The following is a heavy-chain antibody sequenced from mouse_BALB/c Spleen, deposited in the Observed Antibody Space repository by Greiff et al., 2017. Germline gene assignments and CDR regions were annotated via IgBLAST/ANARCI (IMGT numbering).Heavy chain of an antibody. CDR2: ISSGGSYT. Sequence: EVKLMESGGGLVKPGGSLKLSCAASGFTFSSYAMSWVRQSPEKRLEWVAEISSGGSYTYYPDTVTGRFTISRDNAKNTLYLEMSSLRSEDTAMYYCAREGSSRGYFDVWGAGTTVTVSS. CDR3: AREGSSRGYFDV. J-gene: IGHJ1*01. D-gene: IGHD1-1*01. CDR1: GFTFSSYA. V-gene: IGHV5-9-4*01.